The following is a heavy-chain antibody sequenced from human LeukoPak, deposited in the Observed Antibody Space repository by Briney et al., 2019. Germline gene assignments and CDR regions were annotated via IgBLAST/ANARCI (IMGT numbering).Heavy chain of an antibody. V-gene: IGHV3-7*01. Sequence: GGSLRLSCAASGFTFSSYWMSWVRRAPGKGLEGVANIKQDGSEIYYVDSVKGRFTISRDNAKNSLYLQMNSLRAEDTAVYYCARADTSRWDYWGQGTLVTVSS. CDR2: IKQDGSEI. CDR1: GFTFSSYW. CDR3: ARADTSRWDY. J-gene: IGHJ4*02. D-gene: IGHD6-13*01.